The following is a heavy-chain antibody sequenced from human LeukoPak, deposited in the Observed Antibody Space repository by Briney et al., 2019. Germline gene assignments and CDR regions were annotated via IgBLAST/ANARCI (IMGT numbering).Heavy chain of an antibody. CDR3: AISSSWYRGLDP. V-gene: IGHV4-39*01. CDR1: GGSISSSSYY. J-gene: IGHJ5*02. CDR2: IYYSGST. D-gene: IGHD6-13*01. Sequence: SETLSLTCTVSGGSISSSSYYWGWIRQPPGKGLEWIGSIYYSGSTYYNPSLKSRVTISVDTSKNQFSLKLSSVTAADTAVYYCAISSSWYRGLDPWGQGTLVTVSS.